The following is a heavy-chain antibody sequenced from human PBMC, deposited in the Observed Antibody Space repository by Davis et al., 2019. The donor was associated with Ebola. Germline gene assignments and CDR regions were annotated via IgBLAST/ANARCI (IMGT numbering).Heavy chain of an antibody. CDR3: AWDSYGQPFDY. Sequence: AASVKVSCKASGYTFTSYGITWVRQAPGQGLEWMGRINPNSGGTNYAQKFQGRVTMTRDTSISTAYMELSRLRSDDTAVYYCAWDSYGQPFDYWGQGTLVTVAS. CDR2: INPNSGGT. V-gene: IGHV1-2*06. D-gene: IGHD5-18*01. CDR1: GYTFTSYG. J-gene: IGHJ4*02.